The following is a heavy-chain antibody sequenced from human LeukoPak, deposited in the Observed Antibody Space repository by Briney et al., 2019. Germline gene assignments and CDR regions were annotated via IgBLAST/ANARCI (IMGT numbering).Heavy chain of an antibody. V-gene: IGHV4-31*03. CDR1: GGSISSGGYY. D-gene: IGHD3-10*01. CDR2: IYYSGST. J-gene: IGHJ6*03. Sequence: PSQTLSLTCTVSGGSISSGGYYWSWIRQHPGKGLEWIGYIYYSGSTYYNPSLKSRVTISVDTSKNQFSLKLSSVTAADTAVYYCASTYGSVSRNYMDVWGKGTTVTVSS. CDR3: ASTYGSVSRNYMDV.